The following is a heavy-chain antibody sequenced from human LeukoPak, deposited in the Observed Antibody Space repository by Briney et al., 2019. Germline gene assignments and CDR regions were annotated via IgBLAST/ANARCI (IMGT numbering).Heavy chain of an antibody. J-gene: IGHJ4*02. D-gene: IGHD3-10*01. CDR1: GFIFSDYW. CDR2: INEDGSRE. CDR3: ATRESSMARSH. Sequence: GGSLRLSCAASGFIFSDYWMNWVRRVPGKGLEWLANINEDGSREDYVDSVRGRFTISRDNARNSLYLHMNSLRAEDTALYYCATRESSMARSHWGQGTLVTVCS. V-gene: IGHV3-7*01.